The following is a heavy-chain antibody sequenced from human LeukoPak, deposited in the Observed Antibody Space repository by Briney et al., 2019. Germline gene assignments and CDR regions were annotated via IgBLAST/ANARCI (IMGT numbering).Heavy chain of an antibody. Sequence: SQTLSLTCTDSGGSISSGGYYWSWIRQHPGKGLEWIGYIYYSGSTYYNPSLKGRVTISVDTSKNQFSLKLSSVTAADTAVYYCARESGTGYYDYWGQGTLVTVSS. V-gene: IGHV4-31*03. CDR1: GGSISSGGYY. CDR3: ARESGTGYYDY. J-gene: IGHJ4*02. D-gene: IGHD3/OR15-3a*01. CDR2: IYYSGST.